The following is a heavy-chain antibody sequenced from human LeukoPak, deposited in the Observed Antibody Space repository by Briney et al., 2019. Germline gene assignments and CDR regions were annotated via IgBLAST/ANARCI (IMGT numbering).Heavy chain of an antibody. Sequence: PGGSLRLSCAASGFTFSNYNMHWVRQAPGKGLEWVAFSWYEGGKENHAASVKGRFTISRDNSKNTVYLQMNSLRVEDTAVYYCAKDNNWACDYWGQGTLVTVSS. CDR3: AKDNNWACDY. CDR1: GFTFSNYN. D-gene: IGHD1-1*01. J-gene: IGHJ4*02. CDR2: SWYEGGKE. V-gene: IGHV3-30*02.